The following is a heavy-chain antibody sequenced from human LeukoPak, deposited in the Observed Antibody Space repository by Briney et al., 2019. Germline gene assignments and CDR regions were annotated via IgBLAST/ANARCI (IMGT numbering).Heavy chain of an antibody. J-gene: IGHJ4*02. Sequence: SETLSLTCAVYGGSFSGYYWSWIRQPPGKELEWIGEINHSGSTNYNPSLKSRVTISVDTSKNQFSLKLSSVTAADTAVYYCARSRRYYDFWSGPTGSRYYFDYWGQGTLVTVSS. CDR1: GGSFSGYY. V-gene: IGHV4-34*01. D-gene: IGHD3-3*01. CDR3: ARSRRYYDFWSGPTGSRYYFDY. CDR2: INHSGST.